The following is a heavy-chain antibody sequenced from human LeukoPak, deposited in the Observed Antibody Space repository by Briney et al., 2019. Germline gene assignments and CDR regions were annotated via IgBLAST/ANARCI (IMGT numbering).Heavy chain of an antibody. V-gene: IGHV4-39*01. CDR3: ARHPGITAAGTGFDI. CDR2: IYYSGRT. D-gene: IGHD6-13*01. J-gene: IGHJ3*02. Sequence: SETLSLTCTVSGGSISSSTYYWGWIRQPPGKGLEWIGSIYYSGRTYYNPTHKSRLTISVDTSKNQFTLKLCSMTAADTAVYYCARHPGITAAGTGFDIWGQGTMVTVSS. CDR1: GGSISSSTYY.